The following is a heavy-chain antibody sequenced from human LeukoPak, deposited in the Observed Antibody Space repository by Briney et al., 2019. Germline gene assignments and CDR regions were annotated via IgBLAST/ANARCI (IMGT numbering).Heavy chain of an antibody. V-gene: IGHV3-30-3*01. CDR3: ARANTVTTTYGSFVY. D-gene: IGHD3-10*01. CDR2: VSYDGSNK. J-gene: IGHJ4*02. CDR1: GFTFSSSA. Sequence: GGSLRLSCEASGFTFSSSAMHWVRQAPGKGLEWVAGVSYDGSNKYCADSVKGRFTISRDNSINTLYLQMNSLRAEDTAVYYCARANTVTTTYGSFVYWGQGALVTVSP.